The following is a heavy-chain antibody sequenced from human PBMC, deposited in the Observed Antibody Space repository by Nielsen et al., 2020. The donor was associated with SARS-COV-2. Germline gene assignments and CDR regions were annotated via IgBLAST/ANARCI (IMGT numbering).Heavy chain of an antibody. CDR2: IYSGGSST. D-gene: IGHD5-18*01. CDR1: GFTFSSYA. CDR3: AKYSYGYGY. J-gene: IGHJ4*02. Sequence: GGSLRLSCAASGFTFSSYAMSWVRQAPGKGLEWVSVIYSGGSSTYYADSVKGRFTISRDNSKNTLYLQMNSLRAEDTAVYYCAKYSYGYGYWGQGTLVTVSS. V-gene: IGHV3-23*03.